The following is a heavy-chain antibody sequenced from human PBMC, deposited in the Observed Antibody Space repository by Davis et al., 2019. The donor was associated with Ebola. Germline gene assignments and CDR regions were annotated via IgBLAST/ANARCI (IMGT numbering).Heavy chain of an antibody. CDR2: IIPIFGTA. J-gene: IGHJ5*02. D-gene: IGHD2-2*01. CDR3: ARVWVVPAAPNWFDP. V-gene: IGHV1-69*13. Sequence: SVKVSCKASGDTFSRYAISWVRQAPGQGLEWMGGIIPIFGTANYAQKFQGRVTITADESTSTAYMELSSLRSEDTAVYYCARVWVVPAAPNWFDPWGQGTLVTFSS. CDR1: GDTFSRYA.